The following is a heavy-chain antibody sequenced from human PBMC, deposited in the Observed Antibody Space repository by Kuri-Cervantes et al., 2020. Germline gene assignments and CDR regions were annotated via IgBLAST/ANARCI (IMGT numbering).Heavy chain of an antibody. CDR3: ARDLRGYSSDLDY. CDR2: ISSSSSYI. D-gene: IGHD6-19*01. Sequence: GESLKISCAASGFTFSSYSMNWVRQAPGKGLEWVSSISSSSSYIYYADLVKGRFTISRDNAKNSLYLQMNSLRAEDTAVYYCARDLRGYSSDLDYWGQGTLVTVSS. J-gene: IGHJ4*02. CDR1: GFTFSSYS. V-gene: IGHV3-21*01.